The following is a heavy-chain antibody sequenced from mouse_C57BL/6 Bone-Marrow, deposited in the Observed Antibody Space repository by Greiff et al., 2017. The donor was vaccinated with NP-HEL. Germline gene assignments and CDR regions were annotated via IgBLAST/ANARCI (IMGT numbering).Heavy chain of an antibody. CDR1: GYTFTSYW. Sequence: QVQLQQPGAELVMPGASVKLSCKASGYTFTSYWMHWVKQRPGQGLEWIGELAPSDSYTNYNQKFKGKSTLTVDKSSSTAYMQLSSLTSEDSAVYYCAGDYDGTWFAYWGQGTLVTVSA. D-gene: IGHD2-4*01. V-gene: IGHV1-69*01. J-gene: IGHJ3*01. CDR2: LAPSDSYT. CDR3: AGDYDGTWFAY.